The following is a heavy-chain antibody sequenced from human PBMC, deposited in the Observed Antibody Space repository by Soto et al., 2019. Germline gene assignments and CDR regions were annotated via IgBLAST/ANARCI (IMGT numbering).Heavy chain of an antibody. CDR3: ARTITAAGSDYNMDV. CDR2: IYPGDSDT. D-gene: IGHD6-13*01. J-gene: IGHJ6*02. CDR1: GYSFTSYL. Sequence: GESLKISCKGSGYSFTSYLIGWVRQMPGKGLEWMGIIYPGDSDTRYSPSFQGQVTISADKSISTAYLQWRSLKASDTGMYYCARTITAAGSDYNMDVWGQGTTVTVS. V-gene: IGHV5-51*01.